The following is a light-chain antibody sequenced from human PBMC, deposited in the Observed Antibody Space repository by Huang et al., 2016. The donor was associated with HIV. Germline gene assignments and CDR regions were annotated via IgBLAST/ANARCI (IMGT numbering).Light chain of an antibody. V-gene: IGKV1-9*01. CDR3: QQLRSYPLT. CDR1: QGISTS. Sequence: IQLTQSPSSLSASIGDRVTITCRASQGISTSLAWYQQKPGKAPNLLIFDASSLRSGVPSRFSVSRSGTVFTRAISSLQPEDFATYFCQQLRSYPLTFGGGTMVEIK. CDR2: DAS. J-gene: IGKJ4*01.